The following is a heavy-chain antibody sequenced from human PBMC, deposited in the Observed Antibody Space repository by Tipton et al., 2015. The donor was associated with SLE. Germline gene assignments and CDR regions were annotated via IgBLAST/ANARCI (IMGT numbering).Heavy chain of an antibody. V-gene: IGHV4-59*08. CDR1: DDSISHYY. J-gene: IGHJ6*03. D-gene: IGHD6-6*01. CDR3: ARGNPRIAARPLYYYYYMDV. Sequence: TLSLTCTVSDDSISHYYWSWIRQSPGKGLEWIGYIFYTGRISSNPSLKSRVTISVDTSKNQFSLKLSSVTAADTAVYYCARGNPRIAARPLYYYYYMDVWGKGTTVTVSS. CDR2: IFYTGRI.